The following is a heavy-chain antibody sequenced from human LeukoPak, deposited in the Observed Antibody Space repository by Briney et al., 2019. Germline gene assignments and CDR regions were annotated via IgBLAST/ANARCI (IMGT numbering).Heavy chain of an antibody. CDR1: GGSICRSSYN. CDR2: IFYSRST. V-gene: IGHV4-39*01. J-gene: IGHJ4*02. Sequence: SETLSHTCTVPGGSICRSSYNWGWVRQPPGKGLEWIGSIFYSRSTYYNPSLKSRVTISVDTSKNQFSLKLSSVTAPDTAVYYCARHGGAMMLAPLDYWGQGTLVTVSS. CDR3: ARHGGAMMLAPLDY. D-gene: IGHD4/OR15-4a*01.